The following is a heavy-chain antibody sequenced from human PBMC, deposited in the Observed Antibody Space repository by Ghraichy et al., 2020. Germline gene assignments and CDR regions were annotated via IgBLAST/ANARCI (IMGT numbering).Heavy chain of an antibody. Sequence: GGSLRLSCAPSGFTFSIYGIHWVRQAPGKGLEWVTFIWHDGSSKYYADSVKGRFTISRDNSKNTLYLQMNNLRAEDTAVYYCARDHIRKEGRNTLIRGAVGAFDFWGQGTMVTVSS. CDR3: ARDHIRKEGRNTLIRGAVGAFDF. D-gene: IGHD3-10*01. V-gene: IGHV3-33*01. J-gene: IGHJ3*01. CDR1: GFTFSIYG. CDR2: IWHDGSSK.